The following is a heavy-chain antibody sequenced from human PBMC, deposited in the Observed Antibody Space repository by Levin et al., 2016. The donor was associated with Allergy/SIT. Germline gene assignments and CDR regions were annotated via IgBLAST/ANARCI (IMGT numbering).Heavy chain of an antibody. CDR1: GFTFSSYG. J-gene: IGHJ3*02. D-gene: IGHD3-9*01. CDR3: AKDLYDILISVPYI. CDR2: ISYDGSNK. Sequence: GESLKISCAASGFTFSSYGMHWVRQAPGKGLEWVAVISYDGSNKYYADSVKGRFTISRDNSKNTLYLQMNSLRAEDTAVYYCAKDLYDILISVPYIWGQGTMVTVSS. V-gene: IGHV3-30*18.